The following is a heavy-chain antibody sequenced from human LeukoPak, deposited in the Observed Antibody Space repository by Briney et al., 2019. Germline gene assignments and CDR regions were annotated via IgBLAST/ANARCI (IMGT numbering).Heavy chain of an antibody. CDR2: ISGSGGHT. CDR1: GFTFSRSA. V-gene: IGHV3-23*01. D-gene: IGHD3-10*02. CDR3: ARDLHYYVAMDV. Sequence: GESLKISCVGSGFTFSRSAMRWVRMAPGKGLEWVSGISGSGGHTYYTDSVKGRFAISRDNSKSMLFLQLNSLRAEDTALYYCARDLHYYVAMDVWGQGTTVTVSS. J-gene: IGHJ6*02.